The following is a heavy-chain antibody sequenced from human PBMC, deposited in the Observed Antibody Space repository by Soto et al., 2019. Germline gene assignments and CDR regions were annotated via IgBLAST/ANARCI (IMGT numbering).Heavy chain of an antibody. CDR1: GLTFRKDW. V-gene: IGHV3-7*03. Sequence: GGSLRLSCAGSGLTFRKDWLSWVRQAPGKGLEWVANINQDGSERYYVDSVRGRFTISRDNVENSLYLQLNSLRPEDTAVYYCAVYGYGVSAAAYWGQGTVVTVSS. CDR3: AVYGYGVSAAAY. J-gene: IGHJ4*02. D-gene: IGHD4-17*01. CDR2: INQDGSER.